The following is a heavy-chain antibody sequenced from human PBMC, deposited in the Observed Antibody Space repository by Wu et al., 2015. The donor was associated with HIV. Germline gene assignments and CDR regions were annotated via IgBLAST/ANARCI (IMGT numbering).Heavy chain of an antibody. Sequence: VQSGAEVKKPGASVEVSCTASGYTFSSSLIGWVRQAPGQGLEWMGWINNNNENTTYAQQFQDRVTMTTDTSTNTAFMYLRSLKSDDTAVYFCARVPTFLGVRYFDLWGRGTPVTVSS. CDR3: ARVPTFLGVRYFDL. CDR1: GYTFSSSL. J-gene: IGHJ2*01. V-gene: IGHV1-18*01. D-gene: IGHD2-8*01. CDR2: INNNNENT.